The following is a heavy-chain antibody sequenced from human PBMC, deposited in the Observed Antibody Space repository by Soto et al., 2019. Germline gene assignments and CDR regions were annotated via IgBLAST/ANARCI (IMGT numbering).Heavy chain of an antibody. V-gene: IGHV4-59*01. D-gene: IGHD3-22*01. CDR2: IYYSGST. CDR3: ARVGSSGSSDY. Sequence: SETLSLTCTVSGGSISSYYWSWIRQPPGKGLEWIGYIYYSGSTNYNPSLKSRVTISVDTSKNQFSLKLSSVTAADTAVYYCARVGSSGSSDYWGQGTLVTVSS. CDR1: GGSISSYY. J-gene: IGHJ4*02.